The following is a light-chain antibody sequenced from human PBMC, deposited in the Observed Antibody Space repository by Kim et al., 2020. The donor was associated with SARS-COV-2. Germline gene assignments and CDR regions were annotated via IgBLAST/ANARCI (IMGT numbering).Light chain of an antibody. CDR1: KLGDKY. Sequence: SVSTGQTASITCSGDKLGDKYACWYQQKPGQSPVLVIYQDSKRPSGIPERFSGSNSGNIATLTISGTQAMDEADYYCQAWDSSTWVFGGGTQLTVL. CDR3: QAWDSSTWV. V-gene: IGLV3-1*01. CDR2: QDS. J-gene: IGLJ3*02.